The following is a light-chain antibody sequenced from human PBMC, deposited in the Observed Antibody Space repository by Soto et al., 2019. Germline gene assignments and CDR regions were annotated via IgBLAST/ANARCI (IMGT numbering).Light chain of an antibody. CDR3: SSYTRSNTGV. V-gene: IGLV2-14*03. J-gene: IGLJ3*02. CDR2: DVS. Sequence: QSVLTQPASVSGSPGQSITISCTGTSSDVGGYNYVSWYQQHQGKAPKLMIYDVSNRPSGVSNRFSGSKSGNTASLTISGLQTEDEADYYCSSYTRSNTGVFGGGTKLTVL. CDR1: SSDVGGYNY.